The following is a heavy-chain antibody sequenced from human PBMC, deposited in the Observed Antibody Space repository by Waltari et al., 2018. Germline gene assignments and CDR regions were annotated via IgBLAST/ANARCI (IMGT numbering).Heavy chain of an antibody. J-gene: IGHJ4*02. CDR1: GYSISSGYY. D-gene: IGHD1-26*01. CDR3: ATLVGATFDY. Sequence: QVQLQESGPGLVKPSETLSLTCAVSGYSISSGYYWGWIRQPPGKGLEWIGSIYHSGSTYYNPSLKSRVTISVDTSKNQFSLKLSSVTAADTAVYYCATLVGATFDYWGQGTLVTVSS. V-gene: IGHV4-38-2*01. CDR2: IYHSGST.